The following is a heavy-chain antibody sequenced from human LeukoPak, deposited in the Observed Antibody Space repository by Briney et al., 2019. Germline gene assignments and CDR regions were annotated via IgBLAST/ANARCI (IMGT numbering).Heavy chain of an antibody. CDR3: AGVIYSTWEKSPTFDY. D-gene: IGHD1-26*01. Sequence: GGSLRLSCAASGFTFSSYAMHWVRQVPGKGLEWVALISYDGRKSYYADSMQGRFTISRDNSKNTLYLQMSSLRGEDTAVYYCAGVIYSTWEKSPTFDYWGQGTLVTVSS. CDR1: GFTFSSYA. CDR2: ISYDGRKS. V-gene: IGHV3-30*04. J-gene: IGHJ4*02.